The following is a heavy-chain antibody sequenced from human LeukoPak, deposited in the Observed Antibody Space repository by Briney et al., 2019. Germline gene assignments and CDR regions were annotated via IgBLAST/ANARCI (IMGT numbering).Heavy chain of an antibody. CDR3: AKDFSTNPHFYYYYYMDV. J-gene: IGHJ6*03. D-gene: IGHD1-14*01. Sequence: ETGVTLTLSCAASGLTFSSYGRHWLRQAPGKGRVWVAFIRHDGSNKSYAASVKGRFTMSRDNSENTLYLQMNSLRAEDTAVYYCAKDFSTNPHFYYYYYMDVWGKGTTVTVSS. CDR1: GLTFSSYG. V-gene: IGHV3-30*02. CDR2: IRHDGSNK.